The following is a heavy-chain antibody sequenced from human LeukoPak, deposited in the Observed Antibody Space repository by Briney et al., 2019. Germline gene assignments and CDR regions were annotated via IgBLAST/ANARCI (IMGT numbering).Heavy chain of an antibody. CDR3: ARSVDTAMVGDY. D-gene: IGHD5-18*01. J-gene: IGHJ4*02. V-gene: IGHV4-59*01. CDR2: IYYSGST. CDR1: GGSISSYY. Sequence: SETLSLTCTVSGGSISSYYWSWIRQPPGKGLEWIGYIYYSGSTNYNPSLKNRVTISVDTSKNQLSLKLSSVTAADTAVYYCARSVDTAMVGDYWGQGTLVTVSS.